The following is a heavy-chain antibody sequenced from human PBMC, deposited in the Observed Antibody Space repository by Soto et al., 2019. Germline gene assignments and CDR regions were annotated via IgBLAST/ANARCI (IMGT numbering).Heavy chain of an antibody. D-gene: IGHD1-26*01. CDR2: INPNSGGT. CDR3: ARETGDTRHYYYGMDV. Sequence: ASVKVSCKASGYTFTGYYMHWVRQAPGQGLEWMGWINPNSGGTNYAQKFQGRVTMTRDTSVSTAYMELSRLRSDDTAVHYCARETGDTRHYYYGMDVWGQGTTVTVSS. J-gene: IGHJ6*02. V-gene: IGHV1-2*02. CDR1: GYTFTGYY.